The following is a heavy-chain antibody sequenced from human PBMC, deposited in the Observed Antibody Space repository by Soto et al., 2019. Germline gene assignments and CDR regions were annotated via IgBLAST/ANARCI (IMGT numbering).Heavy chain of an antibody. Sequence: QAQLVQSGAEAKQPGASVKVSCKASGYTFTDYALHWVRQAPGQGLEWMGWINVGNGNTGYSRKFQGRVTNDRDMAETTAYREVSSLTSEDTAIDYYAIEGAHYAPFDLWGQGPPVTVSS. CDR3: AIEGAHYAPFDL. D-gene: IGHD3-16*01. CDR1: GYTFTDYA. V-gene: IGHV1-3*01. CDR2: INVGNGNT. J-gene: IGHJ4*02.